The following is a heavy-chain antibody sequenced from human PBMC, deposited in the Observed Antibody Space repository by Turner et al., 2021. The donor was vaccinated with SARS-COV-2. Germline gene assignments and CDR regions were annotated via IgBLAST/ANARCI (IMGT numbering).Heavy chain of an antibody. CDR1: GFDFDYYA. Sequence: EVQLVESGGGVVQPGGSLSLSCAASGFDFDYYAMHWVRQVPGKGLEWVSLITGNGDRIYYADSVKGRFTISRDNSKNYLYLQMNSLRAEDTAVYYCAREVGYYGSGSTNWFDPWGQGTLVTVSS. V-gene: IGHV3-43*02. CDR2: ITGNGDRI. CDR3: AREVGYYGSGSTNWFDP. D-gene: IGHD3-10*01. J-gene: IGHJ5*02.